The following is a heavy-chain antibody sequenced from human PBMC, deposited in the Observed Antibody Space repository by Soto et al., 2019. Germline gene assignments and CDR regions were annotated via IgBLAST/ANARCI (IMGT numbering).Heavy chain of an antibody. CDR2: MNPNSGNT. J-gene: IGHJ4*02. V-gene: IGHV1-8*01. D-gene: IGHD2-15*01. CDR3: ARVYEHGGNDGLGY. CDR1: GYTFTSYD. Sequence: QVQLVQSGAEVKKPGASVKVSCKASGYTFTSYDINWVRQATGQGLEWMGWMNPNSGNTGYAEKFQGRVTMTRSTSISTAYMELSSLRSEDTAVYYCARVYEHGGNDGLGYWGQGTLVTVSS.